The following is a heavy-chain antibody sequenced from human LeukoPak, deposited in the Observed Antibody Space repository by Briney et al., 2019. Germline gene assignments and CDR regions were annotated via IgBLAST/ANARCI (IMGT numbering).Heavy chain of an antibody. CDR2: INHSGST. J-gene: IGHJ4*02. D-gene: IGHD6-19*01. Sequence: SETLSLTCTVSGGSFSGYYWSWIRQPPGKGLEWIGEINHSGSTNYNPSLKSRVTISVDTSKNQFSLKLSSVTAADTAVYYCARFSRYSSGWNFDYWGQGTLVTVSS. CDR1: GGSFSGYY. V-gene: IGHV4-34*01. CDR3: ARFSRYSSGWNFDY.